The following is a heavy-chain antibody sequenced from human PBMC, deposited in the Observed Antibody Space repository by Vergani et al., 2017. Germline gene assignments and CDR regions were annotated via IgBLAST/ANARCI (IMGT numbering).Heavy chain of an antibody. CDR1: GGTFSSYA. D-gene: IGHD2-2*01. CDR3: ARRIVVPAANYYYYYYMDV. CDR2: IIPIFGTA. V-gene: IGHV1-69*01. Sequence: QVQLVRSGAEVKKPGSSVKVSCKASGGTFSSYAISWVRQAPGQGLEWMGGIIPIFGTANYAQKFQGRVTITADDSTSTAYMELSSLRSEDTAVYYCARRIVVPAANYYYYYYMDVWGKGTTVTVSS. J-gene: IGHJ6*03.